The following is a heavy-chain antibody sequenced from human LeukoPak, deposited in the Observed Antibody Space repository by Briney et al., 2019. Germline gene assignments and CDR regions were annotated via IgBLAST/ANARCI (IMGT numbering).Heavy chain of an antibody. V-gene: IGHV3-48*04. J-gene: IGHJ4*02. CDR2: ISSSSSTI. D-gene: IGHD6-13*01. CDR1: GFTFSSYS. CDR3: ARDWDRIAAAGLDY. Sequence: GGSLRLSCAASGFTFSSYSMNWVRQAPGKGLEWVSYISSSSSTIYYADSVKGRFTISRDNAKNSPYLQMNSLRAEDTAVYYCARDWDRIAAAGLDYWGQGTLVTVSS.